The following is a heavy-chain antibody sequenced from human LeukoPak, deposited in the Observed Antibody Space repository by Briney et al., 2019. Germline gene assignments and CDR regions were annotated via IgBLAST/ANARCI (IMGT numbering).Heavy chain of an antibody. D-gene: IGHD3-22*01. CDR1: GGSFSGYY. Sequence: KPSETLSLTCAVYGGSFSGYYWSWIRQPPGKGLEWIGEINHSGSTNYNPSLKSRVTISVDTSKNQFSLKLSSVTAADTAVYYCASYDSSDTPSRKDFDYWGQGTLVTVSS. V-gene: IGHV4-34*01. CDR2: INHSGST. CDR3: ASYDSSDTPSRKDFDY. J-gene: IGHJ4*02.